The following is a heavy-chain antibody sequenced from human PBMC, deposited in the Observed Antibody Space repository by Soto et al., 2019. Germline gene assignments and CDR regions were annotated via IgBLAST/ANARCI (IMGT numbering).Heavy chain of an antibody. V-gene: IGHV2-5*02. J-gene: IGHJ5*01. CDR3: ANRRYKLNDWDCFDS. CDR1: GFSLRNTEES. CDR2: IYWVDEK. Sequence: QITLKESGPRLVKATQTLTLTCSFSGFSLRNTEESVSWIRQPPGKALEWLGIIYWVDEKRYSPSVKSRLTIPKDTSKNHVVLMMTNLDAMDTGTYYCANRRYKLNDWDCFDSWGQGTLVTVSS. D-gene: IGHD1-20*01.